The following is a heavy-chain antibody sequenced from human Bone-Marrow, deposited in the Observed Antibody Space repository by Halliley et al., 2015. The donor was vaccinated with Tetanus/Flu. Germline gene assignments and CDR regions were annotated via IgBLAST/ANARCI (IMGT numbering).Heavy chain of an antibody. J-gene: IGHJ3*01. D-gene: IGHD3-22*01. CDR3: ARHYDCNGWLCAFDF. Sequence: SAISTSGYDRYYADSVKGRFTISRDSPQTTPYLQMNSLRAEDTAVYYCARHYDCNGWLCAFDFWDQGTMVTVSS. V-gene: IGHV3-23*01. CDR2: ISTSGYDR.